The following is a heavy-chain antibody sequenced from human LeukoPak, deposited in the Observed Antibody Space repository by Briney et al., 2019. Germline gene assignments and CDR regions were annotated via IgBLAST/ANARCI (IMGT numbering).Heavy chain of an antibody. CDR1: GYTFSGYF. Sequence: GASVKVSCKASGYTFSGYFMHWVRQASGQGLEWMGWINPNSGGTNYAQKFQGRVTMTRDTSISTAYMELSRLSSDDTAVYYCARDSCSSTSCLSIDDYWGQGTLVTVSS. CDR2: INPNSGGT. J-gene: IGHJ4*02. CDR3: ARDSCSSTSCLSIDDY. V-gene: IGHV1-2*02. D-gene: IGHD2-2*01.